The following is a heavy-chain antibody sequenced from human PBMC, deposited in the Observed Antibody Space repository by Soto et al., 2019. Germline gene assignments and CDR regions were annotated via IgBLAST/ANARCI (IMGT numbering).Heavy chain of an antibody. Sequence: QLQLQESGPGLVKPSETLSLTCTVSGGSISSFNYFWGWIRQPPGKGLEWIGSLYYSGNTYYNPSLKSRVPISVDTSKKQCTLTLRSVTAEDTAVYYCARGGGSTFNWFDPWGQGTLVTVSP. CDR3: ARGGGSTFNWFDP. CDR1: GGSISSFNYF. J-gene: IGHJ5*02. V-gene: IGHV4-39*01. CDR2: LYYSGNT. D-gene: IGHD2-15*01.